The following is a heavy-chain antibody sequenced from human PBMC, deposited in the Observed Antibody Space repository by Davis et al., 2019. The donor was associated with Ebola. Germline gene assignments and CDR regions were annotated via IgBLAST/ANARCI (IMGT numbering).Heavy chain of an antibody. J-gene: IGHJ6*02. CDR2: IYSGGST. CDR3: ARSPGEYDIFYGMDV. CDR1: GFTVRCQY. Sequence: PGGFLRLSFSASGFTVRCQYMSLVRQAPGKGLEWVSVIYSGGSTYYADPVKGRFTISRDNSKNTLFLQMNRLRAEDTAVYYCARSPGEYDIFYGMDVWGQGTTVTVSS. D-gene: IGHD3-9*01. V-gene: IGHV3-53*01.